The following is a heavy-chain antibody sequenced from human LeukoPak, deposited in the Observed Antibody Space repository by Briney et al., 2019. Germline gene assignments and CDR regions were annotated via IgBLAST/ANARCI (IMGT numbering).Heavy chain of an antibody. CDR1: GYTFSSYG. V-gene: IGHV1-18*01. CDR2: ISAYKGHE. J-gene: IGHJ4*02. D-gene: IGHD3-22*01. Sequence: GSVTVSCKASGYTFSSYGMSWVRQAPGKGLEWMGWISAYKGHENYAQTFRGRVTITTDTSKNTLYMELKSLRADDTDVYYCARDGHRMYYYDSSYYRFDYWGKGTLVTVSS. CDR3: ARDGHRMYYYDSSYYRFDY.